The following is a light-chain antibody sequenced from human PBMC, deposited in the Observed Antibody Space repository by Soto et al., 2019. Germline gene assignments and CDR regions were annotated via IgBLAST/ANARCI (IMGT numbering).Light chain of an antibody. CDR2: GAS. J-gene: IGKJ3*01. CDR3: QQYGSSSPT. Sequence: EIVLTQSPGTLSVSPGESATLSCRASQSVTTSYLAWYQQKPGQAPRLLIYGASSRAAGIPDRFSGSGSGTDFTLTISRLEPEDFAVYYCQQYGSSSPTFGPGTKVDIK. CDR1: QSVTTSY. V-gene: IGKV3-20*01.